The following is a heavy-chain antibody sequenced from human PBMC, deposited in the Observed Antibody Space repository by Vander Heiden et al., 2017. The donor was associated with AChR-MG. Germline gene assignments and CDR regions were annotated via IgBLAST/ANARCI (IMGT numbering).Heavy chain of an antibody. CDR1: GYSFTSYW. V-gene: IGHV5-51*03. D-gene: IGHD3-22*01. Sequence: EVQLVQSGAEVKKPGESLTISCKGSGYSFTSYWIGWVRQMPGKGLEWMGIIYPGDSDTRYSPSFQGQVTISADKSISTAYLQWSSLKASDTAMYYCASPIHYYHDAFDIWGQGIMVTVSS. CDR2: IYPGDSDT. CDR3: ASPIHYYHDAFDI. J-gene: IGHJ3*02.